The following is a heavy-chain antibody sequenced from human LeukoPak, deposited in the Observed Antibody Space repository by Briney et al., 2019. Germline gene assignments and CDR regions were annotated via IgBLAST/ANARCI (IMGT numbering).Heavy chain of an antibody. J-gene: IGHJ4*02. CDR2: IIPIFGTA. D-gene: IGHD6-13*01. Sequence: GSSVKVSCKASGGTFSSYAISWVRQAPGQGLEWMGGIIPIFGTANYAQKFQGRVTITTDESTSTAYMELRSLRSDDTAVFYCARGGKQQLNDYWGQGTLVTVSS. CDR3: ARGGKQQLNDY. CDR1: GGTFSSYA. V-gene: IGHV1-69*05.